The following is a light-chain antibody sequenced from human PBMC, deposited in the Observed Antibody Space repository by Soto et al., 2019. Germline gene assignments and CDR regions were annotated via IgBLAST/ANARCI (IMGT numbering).Light chain of an antibody. CDR3: QQYGNSPPNT. CDR1: QSVSSSY. J-gene: IGKJ2*01. CDR2: GAS. V-gene: IGKV3-20*01. Sequence: EIVLTPSPGTLSLSSGERATLSCRASQSVSSSYLAWYQQKPGQAPRVLIYGASSRATGIPDRFSGSGSGTEFTLTISRLEPEDFAVYFCQQYGNSPPNTFGQGTKVEIK.